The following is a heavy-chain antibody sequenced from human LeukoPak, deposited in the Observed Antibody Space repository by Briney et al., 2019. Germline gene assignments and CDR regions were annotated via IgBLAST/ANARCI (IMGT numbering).Heavy chain of an antibody. J-gene: IGHJ4*02. CDR2: IYHSGST. V-gene: IGHV4-39*07. CDR3: AREAMAVDY. CDR1: GGSISSSSYY. Sequence: SETLSLTCTVSGGSISSSSYYWGWIRQPPGKGLEWIGSIYHSGSTYYNPSLKSRVTISVDTSKNQFSLELSSVTAADTAVYYCAREAMAVDYWGQGTLVTVSS. D-gene: IGHD5-18*01.